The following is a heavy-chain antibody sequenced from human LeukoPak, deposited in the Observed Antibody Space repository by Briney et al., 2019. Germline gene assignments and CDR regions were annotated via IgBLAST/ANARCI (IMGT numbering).Heavy chain of an antibody. V-gene: IGHV3-21*01. CDR1: GFTFNTYT. J-gene: IGHJ4*02. D-gene: IGHD2-2*01. CDR3: ARDSPYCTSSDCYLDY. Sequence: GGSLRLSCAVSGFTFNTYTLSWHRQAPGKGLEWGSSITSSSTYIFYADSVKGRFTISRDNAKNSLFLQMNGVRAEDTAMYDCARDSPYCTSSDCYLDYWGQATLVTVSS. CDR2: ITSSSTYI.